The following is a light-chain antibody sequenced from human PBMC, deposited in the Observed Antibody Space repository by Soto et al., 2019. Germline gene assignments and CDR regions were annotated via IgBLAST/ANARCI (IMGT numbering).Light chain of an antibody. CDR1: SSDVGGYNY. Sequence: QSALTQPASVSGSPGQSITISCTGTSSDVGGYNYVSWYQQHPGKAPKLMIYDVSNRPSGVSNRFSGSKSGNTASLTISGLQCEDEADYYCSSYTSSSTVVFGGGTKLTVL. J-gene: IGLJ2*01. CDR3: SSYTSSSTVV. CDR2: DVS. V-gene: IGLV2-14*01.